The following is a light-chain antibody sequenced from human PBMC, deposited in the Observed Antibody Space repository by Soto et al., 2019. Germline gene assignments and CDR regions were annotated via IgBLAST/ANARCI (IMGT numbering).Light chain of an antibody. CDR1: RSDVGSHNR. CDR3: SLYTTSSTFV. CDR2: EVS. Sequence: QSALTQPPSVSGSPGQSVTITCTGTRSDVGSHNRVSWYQQPPGTAPKLMIYEVSNRPSGVPDRSSGSKSGNTASLTISGLQAEDEADYYCSLYTTSSTFVFGNGTKVTVL. V-gene: IGLV2-18*01. J-gene: IGLJ1*01.